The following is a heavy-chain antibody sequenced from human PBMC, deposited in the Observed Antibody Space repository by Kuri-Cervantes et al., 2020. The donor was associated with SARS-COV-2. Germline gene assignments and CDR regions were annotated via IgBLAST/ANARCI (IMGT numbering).Heavy chain of an antibody. D-gene: IGHD5-12*01. V-gene: IGHV3-23*01. CDR2: ISGSGGST. Sequence: GGSLRLSCAASGFIFSSYAMSWVRQAPGKGLEWVSAISGSGGSTYYARSVKGRFTISRDNAKNSLYLQMNSLRDEDTAVYYCASGDLRSGGYYFDYWGQGTLVTVSS. CDR1: GFIFSSYA. CDR3: ASGDLRSGGYYFDY. J-gene: IGHJ4*02.